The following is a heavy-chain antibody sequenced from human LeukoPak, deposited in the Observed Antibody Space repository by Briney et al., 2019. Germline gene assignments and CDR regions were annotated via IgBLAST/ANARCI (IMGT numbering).Heavy chain of an antibody. J-gene: IGHJ4*02. Sequence: SETLSLTCTVSGGSISSYYWSWIRQPPGKGLEWIGYIYTSGSTNYNPSLKSRVTISVDTSKNQFSLKLSSVTAADTAVYYCARHKSGYSSSWYDYWGQGTLVTVPS. D-gene: IGHD6-13*01. CDR2: IYTSGST. V-gene: IGHV4-4*09. CDR3: ARHKSGYSSSWYDY. CDR1: GGSISSYY.